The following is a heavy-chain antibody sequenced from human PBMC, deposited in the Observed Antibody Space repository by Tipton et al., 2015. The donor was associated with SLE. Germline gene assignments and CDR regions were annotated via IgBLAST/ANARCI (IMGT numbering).Heavy chain of an antibody. CDR3: ARTYGVWSDDHPTMRSTGMDV. V-gene: IGHV4-59*12. D-gene: IGHD3-3*01. Sequence: GLVKPSETLSLTCTVSSGSINNYYWSWIRQPPGRGLEWIGTLFHSGNGYYNPSLKRRVIISEDSSQNQVSLKMSSVTAADTAVYFCARTYGVWSDDHPTMRSTGMDVWGRGTTVSVSS. CDR2: LFHSGNG. J-gene: IGHJ6*03. CDR1: SGSINNYY.